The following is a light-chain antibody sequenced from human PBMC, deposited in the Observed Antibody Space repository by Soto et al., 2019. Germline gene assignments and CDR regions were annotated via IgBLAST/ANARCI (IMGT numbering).Light chain of an antibody. CDR3: SSYTSKSIPVI. Sequence: QSALTQPASVSGSPGQSITISCTGTTSDVGGYNYVSWYQQHPGKAPKVIIYEVINRPSGVSDRFSGSRSGNTASLIISGLQAEDEADYYCSSYTSKSIPVIFGGGTKLTVL. V-gene: IGLV2-14*01. CDR2: EVI. CDR1: TSDVGGYNY. J-gene: IGLJ2*01.